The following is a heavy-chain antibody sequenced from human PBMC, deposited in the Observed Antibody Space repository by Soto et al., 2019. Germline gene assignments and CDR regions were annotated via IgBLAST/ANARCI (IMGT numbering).Heavy chain of an antibody. CDR3: VKGKESGYRGSFDS. V-gene: IGHV3-23*01. D-gene: IGHD5-18*01. CDR1: GFNFGSYA. CDR2: VSGSGSSP. Sequence: PGGSLRLSFAATGFNFGSYAMGWVRQAPGKGLEWVSGVSGSGSSPYYADSVKGRLTISKDKSKNTLYLDLNNLRSEDTAVYFCVKGKESGYRGSFDSWGQGTMVTVSS. J-gene: IGHJ4*02.